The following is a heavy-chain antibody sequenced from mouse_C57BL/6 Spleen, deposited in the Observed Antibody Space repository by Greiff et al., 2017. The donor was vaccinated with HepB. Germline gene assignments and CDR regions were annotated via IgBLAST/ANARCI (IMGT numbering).Heavy chain of an antibody. V-gene: IGHV1-4*01. J-gene: IGHJ2*01. Sequence: VQLQESGAELARPGASVKMSCKASGYTFTSYTMHWVKQRPGQGLEWIGYINPSSGYTKYNQKFKDKATLTADKSSSTAYMHLSSLTSEDSAVYYCARGGQLRPFDYWGQGTTLTVSS. CDR3: ARGGQLRPFDY. CDR2: INPSSGYT. CDR1: GYTFTSYT. D-gene: IGHD3-2*02.